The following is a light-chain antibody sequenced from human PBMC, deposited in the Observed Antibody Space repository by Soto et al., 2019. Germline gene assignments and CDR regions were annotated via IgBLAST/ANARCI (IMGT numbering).Light chain of an antibody. J-gene: IGKJ4*01. Sequence: EIVLTQSPATLSLSPGERATLSCRASQSVSNFLAWYQQKPGQAPRLLIYDASTRATGIPARFSGSGSGTDFALTNSSLEPEDFAVYYCQQRRTWPPLTFGGGTKVDIK. V-gene: IGKV3-11*01. CDR1: QSVSNF. CDR3: QQRRTWPPLT. CDR2: DAS.